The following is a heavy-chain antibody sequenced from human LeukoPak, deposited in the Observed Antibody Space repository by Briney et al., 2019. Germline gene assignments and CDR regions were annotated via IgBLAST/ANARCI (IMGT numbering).Heavy chain of an antibody. Sequence: GASVKVSCKASGGTFSSYAISWVRQAPGQGLEWMGGIIPIFGTANYAQKFQGRVTITADESTSTAYMELSSLRSEDTAEYYCAREDWGRFGELSWFDPWGQGTLVTVSS. V-gene: IGHV1-69*01. CDR2: IIPIFGTA. J-gene: IGHJ5*02. CDR1: GGTFSSYA. D-gene: IGHD3-10*01. CDR3: AREDWGRFGELSWFDP.